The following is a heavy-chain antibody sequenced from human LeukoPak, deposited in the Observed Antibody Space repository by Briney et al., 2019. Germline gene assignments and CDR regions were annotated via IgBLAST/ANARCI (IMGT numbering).Heavy chain of an antibody. D-gene: IGHD3-22*01. J-gene: IGHJ5*02. V-gene: IGHV4-59*01. CDR1: GGSIRIYY. Sequence: SETLSLTCTVSGGSIRIYYWSWIRQPSGKGLEWIGYMYNSGTTNYNPSLKSRVTISIDTSKNQFSLKLSSVTAADTAVYYCARATYYYDSSGYYARWFDPWGQGTLVTVSS. CDR2: MYNSGTT. CDR3: ARATYYYDSSGYYARWFDP.